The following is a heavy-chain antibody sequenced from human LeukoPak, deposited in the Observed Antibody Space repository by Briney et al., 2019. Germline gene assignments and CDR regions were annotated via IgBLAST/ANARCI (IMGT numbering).Heavy chain of an antibody. CDR2: IYYSGNT. J-gene: IGHJ4*02. CDR1: GGSISSSSYY. D-gene: IGHD3-22*01. V-gene: IGHV4-39*01. CDR3: ALRLGY. Sequence: SETLSLTCTVSGGSISSSSYYWGWIRQPPGKGLEWIGSIYYSGNTYYNPSLKSRVTISVDTSKHQFSLKPSSATAEDTAVYYCALRLGYWGRGTLVTVS.